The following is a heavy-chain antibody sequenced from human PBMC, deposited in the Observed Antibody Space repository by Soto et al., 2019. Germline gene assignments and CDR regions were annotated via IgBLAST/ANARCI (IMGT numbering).Heavy chain of an antibody. D-gene: IGHD2-2*01. CDR1: GFTFSSYS. J-gene: IGHJ5*01. V-gene: IGHV3-21*01. Sequence: GGSLRLSCAASGFTFSSYSMNWVRQAPGKGLEWVSSISSSSSYIYYADSVKARFTISRDNAKNSLYLQMNSLRAEDTAVYYCARDSVVFVVNNWFDPLGQGTLLTVSS. CDR2: ISSSSSYI. CDR3: ARDSVVFVVNNWFDP.